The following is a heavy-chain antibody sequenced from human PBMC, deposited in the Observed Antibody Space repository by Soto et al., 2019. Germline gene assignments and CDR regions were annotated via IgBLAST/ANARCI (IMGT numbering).Heavy chain of an antibody. Sequence: PSETLSLTCTVSGCSISSGGYYWSWIRQHPGKGLEWIGYIYYSGSTYYNPSLKSRVTISVDTSKNQFSLKLSSVTAADTAVYYCARDLRFRGFYGMDVWGQGTTVTVSS. CDR2: IYYSGST. D-gene: IGHD3-10*01. V-gene: IGHV4-31*03. J-gene: IGHJ6*02. CDR1: GCSISSGGYY. CDR3: ARDLRFRGFYGMDV.